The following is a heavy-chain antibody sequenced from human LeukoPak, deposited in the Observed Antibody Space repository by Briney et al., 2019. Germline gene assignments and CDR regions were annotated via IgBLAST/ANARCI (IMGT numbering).Heavy chain of an antibody. V-gene: IGHV3-21*01. CDR1: GFTFSNYS. CDR2: ISSRSTYI. CDR3: AKSTRAVMAMMDV. J-gene: IGHJ6*04. Sequence: PAGSLRLSCAASGFTFSNYSMNWVRQAPGKGLEWVSSISSRSTYIYHADSVKGRFTISRDNAKNSLFLQMNSLRAEDTAVYFCAKSTRAVMAMMDVWGKGTTVTVSS. D-gene: IGHD3-16*01.